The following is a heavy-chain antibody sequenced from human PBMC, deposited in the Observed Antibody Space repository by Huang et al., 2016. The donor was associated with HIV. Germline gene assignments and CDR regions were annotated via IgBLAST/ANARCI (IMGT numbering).Heavy chain of an antibody. J-gene: IGHJ4*02. Sequence: QVQLVQSGAEVKKPGASVKVSCKASGFNFNNYDFNWVRQASGQGLEGMGWMNPKSGNTGYEQKFQGRVTITRNTSITTAYMERRSLRSEDTAVYYCARARGFLYDSTGYYSRYYFDSWGQGTLVTISS. D-gene: IGHD3-22*01. CDR2: MNPKSGNT. V-gene: IGHV1-8*03. CDR1: GFNFNNYD. CDR3: ARARGFLYDSTGYYSRYYFDS.